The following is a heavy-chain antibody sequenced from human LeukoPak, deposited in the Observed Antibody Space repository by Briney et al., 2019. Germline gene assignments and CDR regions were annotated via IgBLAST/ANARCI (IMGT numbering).Heavy chain of an antibody. D-gene: IGHD2-15*01. CDR1: GYTFTSYG. CDR3: ARDQLGYCSGGSCSRWLDP. CDR2: ISAYKGNT. J-gene: IGHJ5*02. Sequence: GASVKVSCKASGYTFTSYGVSWVRQAPGQGLDWMGWISAYKGNTNYAQKLQGRVTMTTDTSTSTAYMELRSLRSDDTAVYYCARDQLGYCSGGSCSRWLDPWGQGTLVTVSS. V-gene: IGHV1-18*01.